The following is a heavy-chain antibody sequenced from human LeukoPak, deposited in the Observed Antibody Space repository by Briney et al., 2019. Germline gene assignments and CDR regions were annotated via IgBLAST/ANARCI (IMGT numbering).Heavy chain of an antibody. D-gene: IGHD2-21*02. CDR2: ICTSGST. Sequence: SETLSLTCTVSGGSISTYCWSWIRQPAGKGLEWIGHICTSGSTNYNPSLKSRVTMSVDTSNNEFSLKLNSVTAADTAVYYCARESAYCGGDCPPYFDYWGQGTLVTVSS. CDR3: ARESAYCGGDCPPYFDY. CDR1: GGSISTYC. J-gene: IGHJ4*02. V-gene: IGHV4-4*07.